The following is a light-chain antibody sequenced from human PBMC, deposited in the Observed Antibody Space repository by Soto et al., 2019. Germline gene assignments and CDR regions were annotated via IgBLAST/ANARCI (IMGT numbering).Light chain of an antibody. CDR3: RVWNSSSDHYV. CDR2: DDS. V-gene: IGLV3-21*02. CDR1: IIGSES. Sequence: SYELTQAPWGSVAPGQTARFTCGGDIIGSESVHWYQQKPGQAPIVVVYDDSDRPSGIPERFSGSSSGNTATLTISGVEAGDEAKYYCRVWNSSSDHYVFGTGPKVTVL. J-gene: IGLJ1*01.